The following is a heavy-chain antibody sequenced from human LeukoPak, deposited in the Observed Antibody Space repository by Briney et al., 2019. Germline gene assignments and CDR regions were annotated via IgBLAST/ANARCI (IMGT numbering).Heavy chain of an antibody. CDR3: ARGWEGSGIWGVDYYYYYGMDV. CDR1: GGSISSYY. D-gene: IGHD3-10*01. CDR2: IYYSGST. J-gene: IGHJ6*02. Sequence: SETLSLTCTVSGGSISSYYWSWIRQPPGKGLEWIGYIYYSGSTNYNPSLKSRVTISVDTSKNQFSLKLSSVTAADTAVYYCARGWEGSGIWGVDYYYYYGMDVWGQGTTVTVSS. V-gene: IGHV4-59*12.